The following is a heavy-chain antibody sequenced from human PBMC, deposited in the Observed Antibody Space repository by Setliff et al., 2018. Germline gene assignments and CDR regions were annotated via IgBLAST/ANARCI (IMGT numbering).Heavy chain of an antibody. J-gene: IGHJ5*02. V-gene: IGHV7-4-1*02. Sequence: ASVKVSCKASGYTFTNYAMNWVRQAPGQGLEWMGWINTNTGNPTYAQGFTGRFVFSLDTSVSTAYLQISSLKAEDTAVYYCARGPLHYDFWSGYYTVSWFDPWGQGTLVTV. D-gene: IGHD3-3*01. CDR3: ARGPLHYDFWSGYYTVSWFDP. CDR1: GYTFTNYA. CDR2: INTNTGNP.